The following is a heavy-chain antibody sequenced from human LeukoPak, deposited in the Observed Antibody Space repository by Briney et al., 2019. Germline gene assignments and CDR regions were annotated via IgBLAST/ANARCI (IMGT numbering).Heavy chain of an antibody. D-gene: IGHD3-10*01. CDR1: GYTFTSYY. CDR2: INPSGGST. Sequence: ASVKVSCKASGYTFTSYYMHWVRQAPGQGLEWIGIINPSGGSTSYAQKFQGRVTMTRDTSTSTVYMELSSLRSEDTAVYYCAREALWFRYFQHWGQGTLVTVSS. J-gene: IGHJ1*01. V-gene: IGHV1-46*01. CDR3: AREALWFRYFQH.